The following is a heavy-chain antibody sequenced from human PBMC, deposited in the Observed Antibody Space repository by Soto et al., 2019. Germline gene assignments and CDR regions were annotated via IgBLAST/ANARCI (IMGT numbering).Heavy chain of an antibody. CDR2: VYYSGST. V-gene: IGHV4-39*01. CDR3: GRLEGLATISYYFDF. D-gene: IGHD3-9*01. J-gene: IGHJ4*02. Sequence: ETLSLTCTVSGGSVSSSSYYWGWVRQPPGKGLEWIGSVYYSGSTYYNPSLESRVTISVDKSKNQFSLKLMSVSAADTAVYFCGRLEGLATISYYFDFWGQGALVTVS. CDR1: GGSVSSSSYY.